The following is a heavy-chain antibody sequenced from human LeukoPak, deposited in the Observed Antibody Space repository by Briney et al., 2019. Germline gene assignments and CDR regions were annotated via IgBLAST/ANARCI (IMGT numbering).Heavy chain of an antibody. D-gene: IGHD5-18*01. J-gene: IGHJ4*02. Sequence: ASVKVSCKASGYTITNNYMHWVRQAPGQGLEWMGVINPSGTGTSYAQKFQGRVTMTRNTSISTAYMELSSLRSEDTAVYYCARGQRGYSYGLYYFDYWGQGTLVTVSS. V-gene: IGHV1-46*01. CDR3: ARGQRGYSYGLYYFDY. CDR1: GYTITNNY. CDR2: INPSGTGT.